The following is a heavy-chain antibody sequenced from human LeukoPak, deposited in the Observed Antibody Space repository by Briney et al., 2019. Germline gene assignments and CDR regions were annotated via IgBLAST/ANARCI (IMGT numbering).Heavy chain of an antibody. D-gene: IGHD6-13*01. V-gene: IGHV3-9*01. J-gene: IGHJ4*02. Sequence: GGSLRLSCAASGFTFDDYAMHWVRQAPGKGLEWVSGISWNSGSIGYADSVKGRFTISRDNAKNSLYLQMNSLRAEDTALYYCAKDISAILAAAGDYWGQGTLVTVSS. CDR2: ISWNSGSI. CDR1: GFTFDDYA. CDR3: AKDISAILAAAGDY.